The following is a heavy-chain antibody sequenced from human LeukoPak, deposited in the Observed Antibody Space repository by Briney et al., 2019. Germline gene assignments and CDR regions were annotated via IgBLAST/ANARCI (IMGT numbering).Heavy chain of an antibody. D-gene: IGHD3-22*01. Sequence: ASVKVSCKASAYTFTPYYIHWVRQAPGQGLEWMGWILPNSGVTNYAQKFQGRVTMTRNTSITTAYMELSSLRSEDTAVYYCARTHYYDSSGDNWFDPWGQGTLVTVSS. CDR1: AYTFTPYY. J-gene: IGHJ5*02. V-gene: IGHV1-2*02. CDR3: ARTHYYDSSGDNWFDP. CDR2: ILPNSGVT.